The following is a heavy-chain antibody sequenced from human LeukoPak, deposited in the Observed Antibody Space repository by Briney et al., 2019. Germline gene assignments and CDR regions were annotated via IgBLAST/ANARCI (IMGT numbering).Heavy chain of an antibody. D-gene: IGHD3-3*01. V-gene: IGHV4-59*01. CDR3: ARDRTSNYDFWSGYYPPGMYYFDY. Sequence: PSETLSLTCAVSSASISTYYWSWIRQPPGKGLEWIGYIYYSGSTNYNPSLKSRVTISVDTPKNQFSLKLSSVTAADTAVYYCARDRTSNYDFWSGYYPPGMYYFDYWGQGTLVTVSS. J-gene: IGHJ4*02. CDR2: IYYSGST. CDR1: SASISTYY.